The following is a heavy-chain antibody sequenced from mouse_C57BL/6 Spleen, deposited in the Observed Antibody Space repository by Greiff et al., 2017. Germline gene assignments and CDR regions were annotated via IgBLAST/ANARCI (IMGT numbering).Heavy chain of an antibody. CDR1: GYTFTEYT. V-gene: IGHV1-62-2*01. CDR3: ARHEKGDDGYYGSYAMDY. J-gene: IGHJ4*01. CDR2: FYPGSGSI. D-gene: IGHD2-3*01. Sequence: QVQLQQSGAELVKPGASVKLSCKASGYTFTEYTIHWVKQRSGQGLEWIGWFYPGSGSIKYNEKFKDKATLTADKSSSTVYMELSRLTSEDSAVYVCARHEKGDDGYYGSYAMDYWGQGTSVTVSS.